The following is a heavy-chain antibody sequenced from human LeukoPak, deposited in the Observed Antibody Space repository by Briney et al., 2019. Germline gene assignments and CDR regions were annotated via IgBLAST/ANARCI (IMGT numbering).Heavy chain of an antibody. D-gene: IGHD3-22*01. CDR2: ISGGGGST. Sequence: SGGSLRLSCAASGFTFSSYVMSWVRQAPGKGLEWVSTISGGGGSTYYADSVKGRFTISRDNSKNTLYLQMNSLRAEDTAAYYCAKLPTNYDSSGYYSDYWGQGTLVTVSS. CDR1: GFTFSSYV. CDR3: AKLPTNYDSSGYYSDY. V-gene: IGHV3-23*01. J-gene: IGHJ4*02.